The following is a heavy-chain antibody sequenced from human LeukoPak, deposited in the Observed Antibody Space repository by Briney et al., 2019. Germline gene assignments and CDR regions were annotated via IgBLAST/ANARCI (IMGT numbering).Heavy chain of an antibody. CDR2: IWYDGSNK. Sequence: PGGSLRLSCAASGFTFSSYGMHWVRQAPGKGLEWVAVIWYDGSNKYYADSVKGRFTTSRDNSKNTLYLQMNSLGAEDTAVYYCASMGSSRENDYWGQGTPVTVSS. V-gene: IGHV3-33*01. CDR3: ASMGSSRENDY. D-gene: IGHD1-26*01. CDR1: GFTFSSYG. J-gene: IGHJ4*02.